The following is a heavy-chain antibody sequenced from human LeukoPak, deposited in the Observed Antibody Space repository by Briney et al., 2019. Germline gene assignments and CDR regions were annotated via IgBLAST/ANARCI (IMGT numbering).Heavy chain of an antibody. V-gene: IGHV3-21*01. CDR2: IGTSSTSI. CDR3: VRIPNRAPFPNWFDP. CDR1: GFTFSTYT. D-gene: IGHD2/OR15-2a*01. J-gene: IGHJ5*02. Sequence: GGSLRLSCVASGFTFSTYTMNWVRQAPGKGLEWVSSIGTSSTSIYYADSVRGRFTISRDNARSSLYLQMNSLRAEDTAVYYCVRIPNRAPFPNWFDPWGQGTLVTVSS.